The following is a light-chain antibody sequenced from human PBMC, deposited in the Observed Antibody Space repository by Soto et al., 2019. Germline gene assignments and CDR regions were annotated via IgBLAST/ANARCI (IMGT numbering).Light chain of an antibody. CDR1: QSLSTY. CDR2: AAS. V-gene: IGKV1-39*01. J-gene: IGKJ1*01. CDR3: QQTYSTPPT. Sequence: DIQLTPSPSALSASLGDRVTITCRASQSLSTYLNWYQQKAGLAPKLLIYAASSLQSGVPSRFSGSGSGTDFTLTISSLQPEDFATYYCQQTYSTPPTFGQGTKVDIK.